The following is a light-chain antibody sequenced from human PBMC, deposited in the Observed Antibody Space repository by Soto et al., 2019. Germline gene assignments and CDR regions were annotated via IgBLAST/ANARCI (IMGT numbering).Light chain of an antibody. V-gene: IGKV1-39*01. CDR2: AAS. CDR1: QSISSY. CDR3: QQSYSTPLT. J-gene: IGKJ4*01. Sequence: KQIKQSPSSLYKSVGDKITITSRASQSISSYLNWYQQKPGKANKLLIYAASSLQSGVPSRFSGSGSGTDFTLTISSLQPEDFATYYCQQSYSTPLTFGGGTKVDIK.